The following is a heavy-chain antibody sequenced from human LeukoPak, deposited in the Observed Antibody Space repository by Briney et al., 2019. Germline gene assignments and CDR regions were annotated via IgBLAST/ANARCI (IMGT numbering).Heavy chain of an antibody. CDR3: ASELRHQDY. J-gene: IGHJ4*02. Sequence: ASVKVSCKASGGTFSSYAISWVRQATGQGLEWMGWMNPNSGNKGYAQKFQGRVTMTSDTSISTAYMELSSLSSEDTAIYYCASELRHQDYWGQGTLVTVSS. CDR1: GGTFSSYA. CDR2: MNPNSGNK. V-gene: IGHV1-8*02. D-gene: IGHD1-1*01.